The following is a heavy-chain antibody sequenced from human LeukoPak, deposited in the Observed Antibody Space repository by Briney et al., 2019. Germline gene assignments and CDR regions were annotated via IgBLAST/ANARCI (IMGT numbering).Heavy chain of an antibody. CDR1: GGSFSGYY. V-gene: IGHV4-34*01. Sequence: SETLSLTCAVYGGSFSGYYWSWIRQPPGKGLEWIGGINHSGSTNYNPSLKSRVTISVDTSKNQFSLKLSSVTAADTAVYYCARAHGSYGSGSYYMDYFDYWGQGTLVTVSS. CDR3: ARAHGSYGSGSYYMDYFDY. CDR2: INHSGST. D-gene: IGHD3-10*01. J-gene: IGHJ4*02.